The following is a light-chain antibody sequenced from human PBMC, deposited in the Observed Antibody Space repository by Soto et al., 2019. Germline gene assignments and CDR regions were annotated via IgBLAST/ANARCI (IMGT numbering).Light chain of an antibody. Sequence: EIVLTQSPGSLSLSPGERATLSCRASQSFSSTFFAWYQQKPGQAPRLLIYGASSRATGIPDRFSGSGSGTDFTLTISRLEPEHFAVYYCQQYASSVTFGQGTKVEIK. V-gene: IGKV3-20*01. CDR2: GAS. J-gene: IGKJ1*01. CDR3: QQYASSVT. CDR1: QSFSSTF.